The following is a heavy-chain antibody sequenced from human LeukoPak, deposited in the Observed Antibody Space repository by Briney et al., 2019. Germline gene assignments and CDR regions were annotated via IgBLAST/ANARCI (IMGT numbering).Heavy chain of an antibody. CDR3: ASGYSGYDDAFDI. CDR1: GGSVSSGSCY. CDR2: IYYSGST. Sequence: SETLSLTCTVSGGSVSSGSCYWSWIRQPPGKGLEWIGYIYYSGSTNYNPSLKSRVTISVDTSKNQFSLKLSSVTAADTAVYYCASGYSGYDDAFDIWGQGTMVTVSS. V-gene: IGHV4-61*01. D-gene: IGHD5-12*01. J-gene: IGHJ3*02.